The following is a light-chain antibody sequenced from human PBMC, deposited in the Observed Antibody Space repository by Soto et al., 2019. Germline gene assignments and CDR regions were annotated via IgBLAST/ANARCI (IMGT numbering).Light chain of an antibody. V-gene: IGLV2-14*03. CDR2: DVS. Sequence: QSALTKPASVSGSPGQSITISCTGTISDVGGYNYVSWYQQHPGKAPKLMIFDVSNRPSGVSNRFSGSKSGYTASLTISGLQAEDEADYYCSSYTSSSTYVFGTGTKVTVL. CDR3: SSYTSSSTYV. J-gene: IGLJ1*01. CDR1: ISDVGGYNY.